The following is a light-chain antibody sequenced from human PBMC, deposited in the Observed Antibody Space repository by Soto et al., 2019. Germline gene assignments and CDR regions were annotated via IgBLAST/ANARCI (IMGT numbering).Light chain of an antibody. J-gene: IGLJ2*01. V-gene: IGLV2-14*02. CDR3: SSYTTSTAVI. CDR1: SSDVGSYNL. Sequence: QSALTQPASVSGSPGQSITISCTGTSSDVGSYNLVSWYQQHPGKAPQPLIYEVSNRPSGVSDRFSGSKSGNTASLIISGLQAEDEADYYCSSYTTSTAVIFGGGTKLTVL. CDR2: EVS.